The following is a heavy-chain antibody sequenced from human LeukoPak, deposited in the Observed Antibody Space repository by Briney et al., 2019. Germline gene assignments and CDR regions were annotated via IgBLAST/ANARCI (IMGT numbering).Heavy chain of an antibody. CDR1: GYTFTGYY. CDR3: ARGGVGDYKPY. J-gene: IGHJ4*02. Sequence: RASVKVSCKASGYTFTGYYMHWVRQAPGQGLEWMGWINPNSGGTNYAQSFQGRVTMTRDTSISTAYMELSRLTSDDTAVYYCARGGVGDYKPYWGQGTLVTVSS. D-gene: IGHD4-17*01. V-gene: IGHV1-2*02. CDR2: INPNSGGT.